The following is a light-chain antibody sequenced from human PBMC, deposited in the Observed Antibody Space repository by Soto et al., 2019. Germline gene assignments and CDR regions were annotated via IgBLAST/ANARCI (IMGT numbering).Light chain of an antibody. CDR3: SSYTSSSTPYV. J-gene: IGLJ1*01. Sequence: QSALTQPASVSGSPGQSITISCTGTSSDVGGYNYVSWYQQHPGKAPKLMIYDVSNRPSGVSNRFSGSKSGNTASLTISGXQAEDEADYYCSSYTSSSTPYVFGTGTKLTVL. V-gene: IGLV2-14*01. CDR1: SSDVGGYNY. CDR2: DVS.